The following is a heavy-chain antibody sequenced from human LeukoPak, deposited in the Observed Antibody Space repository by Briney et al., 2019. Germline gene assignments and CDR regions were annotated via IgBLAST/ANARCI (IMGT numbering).Heavy chain of an antibody. J-gene: IGHJ6*02. CDR1: GFTFSSYA. D-gene: IGHD6-6*01. CDR3: AKDFGGSSFYYYYYGMDV. V-gene: IGHV3-23*01. CDR2: ISGSVGST. Sequence: GGSRRLSCAASGFTFSSYAMSWVRPAPGKGLEWVSAISGSVGSTYYADSVKGRFSISRDNSKNTLYLQMNSLRAADTAVYYCAKDFGGSSFYYYYYGMDVWGQGTTVTVSS.